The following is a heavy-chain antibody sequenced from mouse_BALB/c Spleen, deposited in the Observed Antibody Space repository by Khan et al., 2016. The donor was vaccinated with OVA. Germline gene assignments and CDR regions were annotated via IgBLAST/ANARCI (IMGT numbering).Heavy chain of an antibody. D-gene: IGHD1-1*01. V-gene: IGHV5-9-3*01. J-gene: IGHJ2*01. Sequence: EVQLLETGGVLVKPGGSLKLSCAASGFTFSSYAMSWVRQTPEKRLEWVATISSGGSYTYYPDSVKGRFTISRDNAKNTLYLQMTSLRSEDTAMFYCARTHGYYGSNYINYWGQGTTLTVSS. CDR2: ISSGGSYT. CDR1: GFTFSSYA. CDR3: ARTHGYYGSNYINY.